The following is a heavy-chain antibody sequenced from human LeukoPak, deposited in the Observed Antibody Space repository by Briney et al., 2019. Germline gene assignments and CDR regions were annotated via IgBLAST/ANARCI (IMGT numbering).Heavy chain of an antibody. J-gene: IGHJ5*02. V-gene: IGHV4-34*01. CDR3: ARARKSGGITMIRGVKDRGWFDP. CDR1: GGSFSGYY. CDR2: INHSGST. Sequence: SETLSLTCAVYGGSFSGYYWSWIRQPPGKGLEWIGEINHSGSTNYNPSLESRVTISVDTSKNQFSLKLSSVTAADTAVYYCARARKSGGITMIRGVKDRGWFDPWGQGTLVTVSS. D-gene: IGHD3-10*01.